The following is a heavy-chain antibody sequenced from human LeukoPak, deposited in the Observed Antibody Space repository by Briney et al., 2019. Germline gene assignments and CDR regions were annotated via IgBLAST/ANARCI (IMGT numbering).Heavy chain of an antibody. D-gene: IGHD4-11*01. J-gene: IGHJ4*02. V-gene: IGHV3-23*01. CDR1: GFTFSSYA. Sequence: GGSLRLSCAASGFTFSSYAMSWVRQVPGKGLEWDSAISGSGGSTYYADSVKGRFTISRDNSKNTLYLQMNSLRAEDTAVYYCAKKLLTVTTWGFDYWGQGTLVTVSS. CDR2: ISGSGGST. CDR3: AKKLLTVTTWGFDY.